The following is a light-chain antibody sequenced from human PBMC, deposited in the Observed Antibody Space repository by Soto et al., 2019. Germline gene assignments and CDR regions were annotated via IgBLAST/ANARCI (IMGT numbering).Light chain of an antibody. J-gene: IGKJ1*01. CDR2: DAS. Sequence: DTVLTQSPATLSLSPGERATLSCRASQNVFSYLGWYQHKPGQAPRLLIYDASNRATGIPARFSGSGSGTDFTLTISSLEPEDFAVYYCQRRSNWSTTFGQGTKVEIK. CDR1: QNVFSY. CDR3: QRRSNWSTT. V-gene: IGKV3-11*01.